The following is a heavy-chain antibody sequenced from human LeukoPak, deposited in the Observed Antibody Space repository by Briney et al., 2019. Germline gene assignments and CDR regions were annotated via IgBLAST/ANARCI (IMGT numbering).Heavy chain of an antibody. CDR3: AKAYRGDSSGYSS. Sequence: PGGSLRLSCAASGFTFSSYGMHWVRQAPGKGLEWVAVISYDGSNKYYADSVKGRFTISRDNSKNTLYLQMNSLRAEDTAVYYCAKAYRGDSSGYSSWGQGTLVTVSS. V-gene: IGHV3-30*18. D-gene: IGHD3-22*01. CDR1: GFTFSSYG. CDR2: ISYDGSNK. J-gene: IGHJ4*02.